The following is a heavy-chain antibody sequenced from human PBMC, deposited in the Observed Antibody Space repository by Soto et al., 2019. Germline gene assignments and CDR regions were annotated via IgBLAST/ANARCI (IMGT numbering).Heavy chain of an antibody. D-gene: IGHD3-10*01. Sequence: EVQLVESGGGLVKPGGSLRLSCAASGFTFSSYSMNWVRQAPGKGLEWVSSISSSSSYIYYADSVKDRFTISRDNAKNSLYLQMNSLRAEDTAVYYCARDRHYYGSGSYYNPSYFDYWGQGTLVTVSS. CDR1: GFTFSSYS. CDR2: ISSSSSYI. CDR3: ARDRHYYGSGSYYNPSYFDY. J-gene: IGHJ4*02. V-gene: IGHV3-21*01.